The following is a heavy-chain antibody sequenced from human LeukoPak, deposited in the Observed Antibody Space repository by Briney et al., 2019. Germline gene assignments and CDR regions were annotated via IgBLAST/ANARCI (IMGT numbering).Heavy chain of an antibody. CDR1: GYTLTELS. V-gene: IGHV1-24*01. CDR3: ATAPVAVAGPDTLFDI. CDR2: FDPEDGEI. Sequence: GASVKVSCKVSGYTLTELSMHWVRQAPGKGLEWMGGFDPEDGEIIYAQKFQGRVTMTEDTSTDIAYMELSSLRSEDTAVYYCATAPVAVAGPDTLFDIWGQGTMVTVSS. D-gene: IGHD6-19*01. J-gene: IGHJ3*02.